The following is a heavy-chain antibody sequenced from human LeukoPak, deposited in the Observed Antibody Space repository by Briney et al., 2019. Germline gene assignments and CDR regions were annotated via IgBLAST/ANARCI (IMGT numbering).Heavy chain of an antibody. D-gene: IGHD5-12*01. CDR2: ISGSGSTV. J-gene: IGHJ6*03. V-gene: IGHV3-11*01. CDR1: GLTFSDYY. CDR3: ARERGYDDDYYYFYMDV. Sequence: GGSLRLSCAASGLTFSDYYMSWIRQAPGKGLEWVSYISGSGSTVYYTDSVKGRFTISRDNAKNSLFLQMNSLRAEDTAVYYCARERGYDDDYYYFYMDVWGKGTTVTVSS.